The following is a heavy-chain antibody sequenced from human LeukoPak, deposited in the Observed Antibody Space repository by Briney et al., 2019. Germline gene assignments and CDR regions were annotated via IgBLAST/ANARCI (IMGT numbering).Heavy chain of an antibody. CDR2: ISSSSSYI. CDR3: ARDPYSGNYGNYYYYYMDV. Sequence: GGSLRLSCAASGFTFSSYSMNWVRQAPGKGLEWVSSISSSSSYIYYADSVKGRFTISRDNAKNSLYLQMNSLGPEDAAVYYCARDPYSGNYGNYYYYYMDVWGKGTTVTISS. J-gene: IGHJ6*03. V-gene: IGHV3-21*01. D-gene: IGHD1-26*01. CDR1: GFTFSSYS.